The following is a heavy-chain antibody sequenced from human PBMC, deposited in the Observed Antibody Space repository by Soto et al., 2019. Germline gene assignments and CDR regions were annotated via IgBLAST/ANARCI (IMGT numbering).Heavy chain of an antibody. CDR1: GFTFNTFS. J-gene: IGHJ4*02. CDR3: ARDLRYFDSSGYYSFES. D-gene: IGHD3-22*01. CDR2: ISRSSSYI. Sequence: EVQLVESGGGLVKPGGSLRLSCAASGFTFNTFSMNWVRQAPGKGLEWVSSISRSSSYIYYTDSVKGRFTISRDNAKNSLYLQMHSLGAEATGVYYWARDLRYFDSSGYYSFESWGQGTLVTVSS. V-gene: IGHV3-21*01.